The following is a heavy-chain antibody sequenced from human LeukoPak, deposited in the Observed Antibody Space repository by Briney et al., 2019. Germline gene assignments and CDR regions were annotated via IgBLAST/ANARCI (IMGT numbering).Heavy chain of an antibody. CDR2: LYYGGNT. CDR3: ARHVVGPGYSSIPNLDY. J-gene: IGHJ4*02. D-gene: IGHD2-21*01. CDR1: GASISSGTYY. Sequence: PSETLSLTCSVSGASISSGTYYWAWIHQPPGKGLEWIGSLYYGGNTHYNPSLESRVAISVDTSRNHLSVRLTSVTAADTAVYYCARHVVGPGYSSIPNLDYWGQGTQVTVSS. V-gene: IGHV4-39*01.